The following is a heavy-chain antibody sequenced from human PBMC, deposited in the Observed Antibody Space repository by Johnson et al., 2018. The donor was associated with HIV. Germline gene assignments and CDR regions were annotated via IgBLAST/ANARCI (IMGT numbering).Heavy chain of an antibody. D-gene: IGHD4-11*01. Sequence: VQLVESGGGLVKPGGSLRLSCAASGFTFSNAWMSWVRQAPGKGLEWVANIKQDGSEKHYVDSVKGRFTISRDNAKNSLYLQMNSLRAEDTAVYYCHREYYSGDGFDIWGQGTMVTVSS. V-gene: IGHV3-7*01. J-gene: IGHJ3*02. CDR2: IKQDGSEK. CDR3: HREYYSGDGFDI. CDR1: GFTFSNAW.